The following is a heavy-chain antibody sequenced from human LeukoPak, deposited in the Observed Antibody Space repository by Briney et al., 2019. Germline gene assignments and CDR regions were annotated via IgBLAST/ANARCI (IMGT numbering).Heavy chain of an antibody. Sequence: PGGSLRLSCAASGFTFSSYAMSWVRQAPGKGLEWVSAISGSGGSTYYADSVKGRFTISRDNSKNTLYLQMNSLRAEETAVYYCAKDSTPRIDIVATIPSYYYYYGMDVWGQGTTVTVSS. V-gene: IGHV3-23*01. J-gene: IGHJ6*02. D-gene: IGHD5-12*01. CDR2: ISGSGGST. CDR1: GFTFSSYA. CDR3: AKDSTPRIDIVATIPSYYYYYGMDV.